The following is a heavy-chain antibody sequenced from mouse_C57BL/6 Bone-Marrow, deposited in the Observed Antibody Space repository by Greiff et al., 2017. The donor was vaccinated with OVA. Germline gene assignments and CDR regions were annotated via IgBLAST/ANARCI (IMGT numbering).Heavy chain of an antibody. D-gene: IGHD3-2*02. J-gene: IGHJ2*01. CDR1: GYAFSSYW. V-gene: IGHV1-80*01. CDR3: ARVETAQATFDY. CDR2: IYPGDGDT. Sequence: VQVVESGAELVKPGASVKISCKASGYAFSSYWMNWVKQRPGKGLEWIGQIYPGDGDTNYNGKFKGKATLTADKSSSTAYMQLSSLTSEDSAVYFCARVETAQATFDYWGQGTTLTVSS.